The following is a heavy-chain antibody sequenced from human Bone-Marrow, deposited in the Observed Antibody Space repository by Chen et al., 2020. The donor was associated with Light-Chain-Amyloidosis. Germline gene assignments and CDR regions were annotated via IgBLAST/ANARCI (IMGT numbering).Heavy chain of an antibody. D-gene: IGHD4-4*01. V-gene: IGHV2-70*01. Sequence: CTFSGFSLSTSGMCVSWIRQPPGKALEWLALIDWDDDKYYSTSLKTRLTISXXXXXNXVXXXXTXXXPVXXXXXYCARTTLTTVSNWFDPWGQGTXV. CDR1: GFSLSTSGMC. CDR2: IDWDDDK. J-gene: IGHJ5*02. CDR3: ARTTLTTVSNWFDP.